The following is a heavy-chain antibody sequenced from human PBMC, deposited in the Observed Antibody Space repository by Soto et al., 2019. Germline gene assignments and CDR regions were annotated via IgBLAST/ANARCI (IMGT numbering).Heavy chain of an antibody. Sequence: GGSLRLSCAASGFTFSNYVMHWVRQAPGKGLEWVAHISSDGYNTYYAASVKGRFTISRDDSKSSVYLQMNSLKTEDTAVYYCGRGLPTTGFDYWGQGILVTVSS. V-gene: IGHV3-30-3*01. J-gene: IGHJ4*02. CDR3: GRGLPTTGFDY. CDR2: ISSDGYNT. CDR1: GFTFSNYV. D-gene: IGHD5-12*01.